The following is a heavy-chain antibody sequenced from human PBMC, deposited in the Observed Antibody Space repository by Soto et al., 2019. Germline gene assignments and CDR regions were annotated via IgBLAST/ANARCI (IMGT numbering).Heavy chain of an antibody. D-gene: IGHD6-6*01. CDR3: ARRLAVRPTYSSDY. V-gene: IGHV4-59*08. J-gene: IGHJ4*02. Sequence: PSETLSLTCSVSGGSISTYYWSWIRQPPGKGLEWLGYIYYSGNTNYNPSLKSRVTISVDTSKNQFSLKLNSVTAADTAVYYCARRLAVRPTYSSDYWGQGLLVTLSS. CDR2: IYYSGNT. CDR1: GGSISTYY.